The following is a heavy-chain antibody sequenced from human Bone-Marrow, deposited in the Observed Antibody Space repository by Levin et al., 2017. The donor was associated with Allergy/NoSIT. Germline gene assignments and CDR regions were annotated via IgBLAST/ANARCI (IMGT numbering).Heavy chain of an antibody. J-gene: IGHJ4*02. CDR1: GFTVSSKY. D-gene: IGHD4-17*01. CDR3: ARTDGDYFDY. V-gene: IGHV3-66*02. CDR2: IYSGGSS. Sequence: GGSLRLSCAASGFTVSSKYMSWVRQAPGKGLEWVSIIYSGGSSYYADSVKGRFTISRDNSKNTVYLQMNSLRAEDTAVYYCARTDGDYFDYWGQGTLVTVSS.